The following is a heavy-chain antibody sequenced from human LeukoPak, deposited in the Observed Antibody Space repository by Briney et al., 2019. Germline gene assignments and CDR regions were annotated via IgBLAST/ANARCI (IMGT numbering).Heavy chain of an antibody. J-gene: IGHJ4*02. V-gene: IGHV3-21*01. CDR2: ISSSSSYI. D-gene: IGHD6-19*01. CDR1: GFTFSSYS. CDR3: ARDLAVGVCEF. Sequence: GGSLRLSCAASGFTFSSYSMNWVRQAPGKGLEWVSSISSSSSYIYYADSVKGRFTISRDNAKNSLYLQMNSLRVEDTAVYYCARDLAVGVCEFWGQGTLVIVSS.